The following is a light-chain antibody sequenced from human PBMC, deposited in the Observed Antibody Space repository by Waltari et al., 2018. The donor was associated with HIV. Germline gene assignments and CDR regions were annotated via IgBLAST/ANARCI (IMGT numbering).Light chain of an antibody. J-gene: IGKJ2*01. CDR3: QQYGSSSVT. CDR2: GAS. V-gene: IGKV3-20*01. Sequence: IVLTQSPGTLSLSPGERATLSCRASQSVSSSYLAWYQHKPGQAPRLLIYGASSRATGIPDRFSGSGSGTDFTLTISRLEPEDFAVYYCQQYGSSSVTFGQGTKLEIK. CDR1: QSVSSSY.